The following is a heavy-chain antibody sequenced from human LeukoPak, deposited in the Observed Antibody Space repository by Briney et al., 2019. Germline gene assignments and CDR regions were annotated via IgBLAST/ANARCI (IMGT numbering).Heavy chain of an antibody. CDR2: ISTYKGKT. CDR1: GYTFPSYG. D-gene: IGHD5-18*01. V-gene: IGHV1-18*01. CDR3: ARRSSYGFSMGY. J-gene: IGHJ4*02. Sequence: ASVKVSCKASGYTFPSYGIHWVRQAPGQGLEWMGWISTYKGKTKYAQKLQGRVDFTTDTSTTTASIELRSLRSDDTAVYYCARRSSYGFSMGYWGPGTLVTVSS.